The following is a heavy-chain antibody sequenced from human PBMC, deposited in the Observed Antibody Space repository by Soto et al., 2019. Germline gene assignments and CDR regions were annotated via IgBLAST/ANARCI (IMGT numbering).Heavy chain of an antibody. D-gene: IGHD3-9*01. J-gene: IGHJ6*02. CDR1: GYPFTSYY. Sequence: ASVKVSCKASGYPFTSYYMHWVRQAPGQGLEWMGIINPSGGSTSYAQKFQGRVTMTRDTSTSTVYMELSSLRSEDTAVYYCARDVTTVDILTGYSTYDGMDVWGQGTTVTVSS. CDR3: ARDVTTVDILTGYSTYDGMDV. V-gene: IGHV1-46*01. CDR2: INPSGGST.